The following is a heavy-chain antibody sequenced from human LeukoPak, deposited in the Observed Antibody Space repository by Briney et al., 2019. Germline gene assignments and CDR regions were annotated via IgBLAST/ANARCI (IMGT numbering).Heavy chain of an antibody. CDR3: ARICSGGSCYFPSI. Sequence: GGSLRLSCAASGFAFSTSRMHWVRQAPGKGLEWVSVISYDGGNKYYADPVKGRFTISRDNSRNTLYLQMNSLKSEDTAVYYCARICSGGSCYFPSIWGQGTMVAVSS. CDR2: ISYDGGNK. CDR1: GFAFSTSR. D-gene: IGHD2-15*01. V-gene: IGHV3-30-3*01. J-gene: IGHJ3*02.